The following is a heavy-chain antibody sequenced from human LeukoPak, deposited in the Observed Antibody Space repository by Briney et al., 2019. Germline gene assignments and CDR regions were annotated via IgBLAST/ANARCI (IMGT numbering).Heavy chain of an antibody. CDR1: GYTFTDYY. V-gene: IGHV1-2*02. J-gene: IGHJ6*03. D-gene: IGHD6-19*01. CDR3: ARGSVSLSYYYYIDV. CDR2: INPNSGGT. Sequence: ASVKVSCKASGYTFTDYYMHWVRQAPGQGLEWMGWINPNSGGTNYAQKFQGRVTMTRDTFISTVYMELSRLTSDDTAVYYCARGSVSLSYYYYIDVWGKGTPVTVSS.